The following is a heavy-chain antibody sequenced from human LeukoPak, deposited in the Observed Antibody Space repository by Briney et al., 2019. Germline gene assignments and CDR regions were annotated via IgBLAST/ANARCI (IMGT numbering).Heavy chain of an antibody. CDR2: IYYSGST. J-gene: IGHJ4*02. CDR3: ARDNRRIVVVPAAIKGAFDY. D-gene: IGHD2-2*02. Sequence: KPSETLSLTCTVSGGSISSSSYYWGWLRQPPGKGLEWIGSIYYSGSTYYNPSLKSRVTISVDTSKNQFSLKLSSVTAADTAVYYCARDNRRIVVVPAAIKGAFDYWGQGTLVTVSS. V-gene: IGHV4-39*07. CDR1: GGSISSSSYY.